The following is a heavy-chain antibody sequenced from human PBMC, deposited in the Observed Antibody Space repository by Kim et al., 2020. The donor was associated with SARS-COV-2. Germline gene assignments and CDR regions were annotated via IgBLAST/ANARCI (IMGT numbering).Heavy chain of an antibody. J-gene: IGHJ4*02. CDR3: ARLGSSSWNFDY. D-gene: IGHD6-13*01. Sequence: SVDSWKGRFTISRDNAKNSLYLQMNSLRAEDTAVYYCARLGSSSWNFDYWGQGTLVTVSS. V-gene: IGHV3-7*04.